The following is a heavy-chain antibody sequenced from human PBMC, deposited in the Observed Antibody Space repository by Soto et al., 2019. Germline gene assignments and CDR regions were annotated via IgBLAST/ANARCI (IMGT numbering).Heavy chain of an antibody. CDR2: ISYDGSNK. CDR1: GFTFSSYA. Sequence: GGSLRLSCAASGFTFSSYAMHWVRQAPCKGLEWVAVISYDGSNKYYADSVKGRFTISRDNSKNTLYLQMNSLRAEDTAVYYCARSEYCSGGSCYYDLKNYYYYYGMDVWGQGTTVTVSS. J-gene: IGHJ6*02. CDR3: ARSEYCSGGSCYYDLKNYYYYYGMDV. V-gene: IGHV3-30-3*01. D-gene: IGHD2-15*01.